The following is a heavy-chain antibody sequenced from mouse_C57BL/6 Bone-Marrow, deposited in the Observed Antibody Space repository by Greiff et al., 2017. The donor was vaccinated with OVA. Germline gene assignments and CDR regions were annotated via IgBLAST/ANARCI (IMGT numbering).Heavy chain of an antibody. CDR1: GYTFTSYG. Sequence: QVQLQQSGAELARPGASVKLSCKASGYTFTSYGISWVKQRTGQGLEWIGEIYPRSGNTYYNEKFKGKATLTADKSSSTAYMDLRSLTSEDSAVYFCARDYYYGSSFPYWGQGTTLTVSS. D-gene: IGHD1-1*01. V-gene: IGHV1-81*01. CDR3: ARDYYYGSSFPY. CDR2: IYPRSGNT. J-gene: IGHJ2*01.